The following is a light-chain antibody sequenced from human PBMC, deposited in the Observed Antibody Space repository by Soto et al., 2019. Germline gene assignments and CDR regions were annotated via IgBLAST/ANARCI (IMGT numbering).Light chain of an antibody. Sequence: EIVLTQSPGTPSLSPGERATLSCRASQSVSSSSFAWYQHKPGQAPRLLIYGASTRATGIPDRFSGSGSGTDFTLTISRLEPEDFAVYYCQQCGNSPRTFGQGTKVEIK. CDR1: QSVSSSS. J-gene: IGKJ1*01. CDR2: GAS. V-gene: IGKV3-20*01. CDR3: QQCGNSPRT.